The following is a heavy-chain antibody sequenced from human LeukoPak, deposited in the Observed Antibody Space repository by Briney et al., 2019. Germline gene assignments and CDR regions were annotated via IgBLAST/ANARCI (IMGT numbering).Heavy chain of an antibody. CDR3: AKDRRQRHYDSSGYYY. CDR1: GFTFSSYA. Sequence: GGSLRLSCAASGFTFSSYAMSWVRQAPGKGLEWVSAISGSGGSTYYADSVKGRFTISRDNSKNTLYLQMNSLRAEDTAVYYCAKDRRQRHYDSSGYYYWGQGTLVTVSS. CDR2: ISGSGGST. J-gene: IGHJ4*02. D-gene: IGHD3-22*01. V-gene: IGHV3-23*01.